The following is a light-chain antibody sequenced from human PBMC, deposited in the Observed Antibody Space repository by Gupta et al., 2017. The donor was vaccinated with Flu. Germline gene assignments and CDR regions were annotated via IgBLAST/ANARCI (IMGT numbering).Light chain of an antibody. CDR1: QSISSY. CDR3: QQSYSTLYS. Sequence: QLPKSPSSLSASVGDRVTITCRASQSISSYLNWYQQKPGKAPNVLIYAASSLQSGVPSRFSGSGSGTDFTLTISSLQPADFATYDCQQSYSTLYSFGQGTKLEIK. J-gene: IGKJ2*03. CDR2: AAS. V-gene: IGKV1-39*01.